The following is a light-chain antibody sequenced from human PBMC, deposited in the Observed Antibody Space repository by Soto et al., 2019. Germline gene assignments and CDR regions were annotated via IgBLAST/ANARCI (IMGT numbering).Light chain of an antibody. J-gene: IGKJ4*02. CDR1: KDISSA. CDR3: KQAHSFAHT. Sequence: DIQMTPSTPSVSASAGDRVTITCRASKDISSALAWYQQKPGKSTVFLIYAASSLQRGVPSRFFCSGSETDFTLPISSLPPGDSATCYCKQAHSFAHTFGGGAKVDI. V-gene: IGKV1D-12*01. CDR2: AAS.